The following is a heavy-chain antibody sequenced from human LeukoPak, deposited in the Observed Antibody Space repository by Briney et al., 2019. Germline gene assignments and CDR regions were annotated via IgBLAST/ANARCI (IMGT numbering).Heavy chain of an antibody. V-gene: IGHV1-69*13. CDR3: ARGLLVNTDYGGNDNDAFDI. J-gene: IGHJ3*02. CDR2: IIPIFGTA. CDR1: GGTFSSYA. Sequence: SVKVSCKASGGTFSSYAISWVRQAPGQGLEWMGGIIPIFGTANYAQKFQGRVTITADESTSTAYMELSSLRSEDTAVYYCARGLLVNTDYGGNDNDAFDIWGQGAMVTVSS. D-gene: IGHD4-23*01.